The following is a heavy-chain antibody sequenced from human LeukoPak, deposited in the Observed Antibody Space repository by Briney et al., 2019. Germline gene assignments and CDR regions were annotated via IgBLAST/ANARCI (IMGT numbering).Heavy chain of an antibody. CDR1: GYTFTGYF. D-gene: IGHD6-13*01. CDR3: ARGFQQLEHWDWLDP. Sequence: ASVKVSCKASGYTFTGYFLHWVRQVPGQRLEWMGWINPNSGDTKYAQKFQGRATMTRVTSIATAYMELSRLRSDDTAVYYCARGFQQLEHWDWLDPWGQGTLVTVAS. CDR2: INPNSGDT. V-gene: IGHV1-2*02. J-gene: IGHJ5*02.